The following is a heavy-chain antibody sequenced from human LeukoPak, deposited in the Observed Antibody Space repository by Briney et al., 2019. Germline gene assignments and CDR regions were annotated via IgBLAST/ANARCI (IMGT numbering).Heavy chain of an antibody. CDR3: ARGAYSGYVAD. CDR1: GGSISSSH. CDR2: VFYSGST. Sequence: SETLSLTCTVSGGSISSSHWTWIRQPPGKGLEWIGYVFYSGSTNYNPSLKSRVTISIGTAKDRFSLRLTSVTAADTAVYYCARGAYSGYVADWGQGTLVTVSS. J-gene: IGHJ4*02. D-gene: IGHD5-12*01. V-gene: IGHV4-59*01.